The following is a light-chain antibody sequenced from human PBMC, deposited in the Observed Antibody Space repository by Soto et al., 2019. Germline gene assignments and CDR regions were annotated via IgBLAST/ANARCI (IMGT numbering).Light chain of an antibody. CDR2: EGS. J-gene: IGLJ1*01. Sequence: QSALTQPASVSGSPGQSITISCTGTSSDVGSYNLVSWYQQHPGKAPKLMIYEGSKRPSGVSNRFSGSKSGNTASLTISGLQAEDEADYYCCSYAGSINFGYVLGTGTKLTVL. V-gene: IGLV2-23*03. CDR1: SSDVGSYNL. CDR3: CSYAGSINFGYV.